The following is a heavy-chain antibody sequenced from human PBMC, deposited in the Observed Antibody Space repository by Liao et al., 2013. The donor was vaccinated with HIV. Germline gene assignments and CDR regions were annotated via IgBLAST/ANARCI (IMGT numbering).Heavy chain of an antibody. D-gene: IGHD1-1*01. CDR2: VYSSGRT. J-gene: IGHJ3*02. CDR1: GGSISNYF. CDR3: ARGRGTSAFDI. Sequence: QVQLQESGPGLVKPSETLSLTCTVSGGSISNYFWSWIRQPAGKGLEWIGRVYSSGRTDYNPSLRSRVTISVDTSKNQFSLRLSSVTAADTAVYYCARGRGTSAFDIWGQGTMVTVSS. V-gene: IGHV4-4*07.